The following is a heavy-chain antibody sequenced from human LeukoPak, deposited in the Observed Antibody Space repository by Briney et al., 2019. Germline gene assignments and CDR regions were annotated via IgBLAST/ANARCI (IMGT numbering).Heavy chain of an antibody. CDR1: GYTFASYG. CDR3: ARGRIARATVTTFVDY. D-gene: IGHD4-17*01. J-gene: IGHJ4*02. V-gene: IGHV1-18*01. Sequence: ASVKASCKASGYTFASYGISWVRQAPGQGLEWMGWISAYNGNTNYAQKLQGRVTMTTDTSTSTAYMELRSLRSDDTAVYYCARGRIARATVTTFVDYWGQGTLVTVSS. CDR2: ISAYNGNT.